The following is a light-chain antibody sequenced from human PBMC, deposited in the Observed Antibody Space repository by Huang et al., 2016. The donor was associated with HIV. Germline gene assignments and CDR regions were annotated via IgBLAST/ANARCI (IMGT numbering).Light chain of an antibody. Sequence: STSVGDRVTITCRASQGAGNSLAWYQQKPGKVPKLLIYAASTLRSGVPSRFSGSGSGTEFTLTISGLQPEDVATYYCQKYNSDPYTFGQGTRLDIK. CDR1: QGAGNS. CDR3: QKYNSDPYT. CDR2: AAS. J-gene: IGKJ2*01. V-gene: IGKV1-27*01.